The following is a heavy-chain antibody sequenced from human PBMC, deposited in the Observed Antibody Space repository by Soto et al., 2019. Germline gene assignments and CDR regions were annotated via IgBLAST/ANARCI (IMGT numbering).Heavy chain of an antibody. J-gene: IGHJ6*02. V-gene: IGHV3-23*01. CDR3: ARGLRAPPDHDYGMDV. CDR2: ISGGGGTT. CDR1: GCTFSSHV. Sequence: EVQLLESGGGLVQPGGSPRLSCAASGCTFSSHVMNWVRQAPGKGLGWVAAISGGGGTTFYGDSVEGRFTMSRDKSKNTLFLQMNSLRADDTAVYYCARGLRAPPDHDYGMDVWDQGTTVTVSS.